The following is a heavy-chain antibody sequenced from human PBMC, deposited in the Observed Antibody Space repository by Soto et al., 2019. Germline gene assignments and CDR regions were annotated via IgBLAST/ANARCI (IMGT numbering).Heavy chain of an antibody. V-gene: IGHV1-24*01. D-gene: IGHD6-13*01. J-gene: IGHJ6*02. CDR2: FDPEDGET. CDR3: DTEGGNMAAASDYSYGMDV. Sequence: QVQLVQSGAEVKKPGASVKVSCKVSGYTLTELSMHWVRQAPGKGLEWMGGFDPEDGETIYAQKFQGRVTMTEDRSTDTAYMELSSLSSEDTAVYYCDTEGGNMAAASDYSYGMDVWGQGTTVTVSS. CDR1: GYTLTELS.